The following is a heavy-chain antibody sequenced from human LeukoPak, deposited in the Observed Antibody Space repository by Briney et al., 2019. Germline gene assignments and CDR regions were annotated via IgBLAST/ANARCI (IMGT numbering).Heavy chain of an antibody. Sequence: PSQTLSLTCTVSGGSISSGGYYWSWIRQHPGKGLEWIGYIYYSGSTYYNPSLKSRVTISVDTSKNQFSLKLSSVTAADTAVYYCARDRGADIAAKYYYYYMDVWGKGTTVTASS. CDR3: ARDRGADIAAKYYYYYMDV. CDR1: GGSISSGGYY. V-gene: IGHV4-31*03. J-gene: IGHJ6*03. CDR2: IYYSGST. D-gene: IGHD6-13*01.